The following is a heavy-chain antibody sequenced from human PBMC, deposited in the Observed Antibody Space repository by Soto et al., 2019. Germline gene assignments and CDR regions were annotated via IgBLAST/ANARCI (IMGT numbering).Heavy chain of an antibody. D-gene: IGHD2-21*02. Sequence: QVQLMQSGAEVKKPGASVKVSCKASGDTFTDYYIHWVRQAPGQGLAWMGTANPSGGHTTYAQHFLGRVTMTRDTSTSTLYMELTSLTSDDTAIYYCARGGHVVVVTAALDYWGQGTLVTVSS. V-gene: IGHV1-46*01. CDR3: ARGGHVVVVTAALDY. CDR2: ANPSGGHT. J-gene: IGHJ4*02. CDR1: GDTFTDYY.